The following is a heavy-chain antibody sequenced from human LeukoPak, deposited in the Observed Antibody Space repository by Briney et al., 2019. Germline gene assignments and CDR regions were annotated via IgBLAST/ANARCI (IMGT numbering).Heavy chain of an antibody. D-gene: IGHD6-25*01. CDR2: IYYSGST. J-gene: IGHJ4*02. Sequence: SETLSLTCTVSAYSISSSYYWGWIRQPPGKGLEWIGSIYYSGSTYYNPSLKSRVTISVDTSKNQFSLKLSSVTAADTAVYYCARRGVQRSQRGYFDYWGQGTLVTVSS. CDR3: ARRGVQRSQRGYFDY. CDR1: AYSISSSYY. V-gene: IGHV4-39*01.